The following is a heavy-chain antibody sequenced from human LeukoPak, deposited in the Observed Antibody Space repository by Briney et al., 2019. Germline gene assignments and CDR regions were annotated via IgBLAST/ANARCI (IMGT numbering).Heavy chain of an antibody. V-gene: IGHV1-2*02. Sequence: ASVKVSCKASGYTFTGYYMHWVRQAPGQGLEWMGWINPNSCGTNYAQKFQGRVTMTRDTSISTAYMELSRLRSDDTAVYYCARSMTYIVVVPAAISSYYFDYWGQGTLVTVSS. CDR2: INPNSCGT. CDR1: GYTFTGYY. CDR3: ARSMTYIVVVPAAISSYYFDY. D-gene: IGHD2-2*02. J-gene: IGHJ4*02.